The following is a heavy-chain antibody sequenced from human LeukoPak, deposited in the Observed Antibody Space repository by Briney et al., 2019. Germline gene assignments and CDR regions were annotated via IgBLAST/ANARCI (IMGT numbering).Heavy chain of an antibody. CDR3: ARVGPNWGSPYFDY. Sequence: PSETLSLTCTVSGGSISSSSYYWGWIRQPPGKGLEWIGSIYYSGSTYYNPSLKSRVTISVDTSKNQFSLKLSSVTAADTAVYYCARVGPNWGSPYFDYWGQGTLVTVSS. V-gene: IGHV4-39*01. J-gene: IGHJ4*02. CDR2: IYYSGST. D-gene: IGHD7-27*01. CDR1: GGSISSSSYY.